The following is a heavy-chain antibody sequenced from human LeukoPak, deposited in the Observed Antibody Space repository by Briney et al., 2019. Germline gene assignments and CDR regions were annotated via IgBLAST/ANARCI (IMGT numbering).Heavy chain of an antibody. Sequence: PGGSLRLSCAASGFTFSSYAMSWVRQAPGKGLEWVSAISGSGGSTYYADSVKGRFTISRDNSKNTLYLQMNSLRAEDTAVYYCARSYNWNDGLFDYWGQGTLVTVSS. CDR2: ISGSGGST. V-gene: IGHV3-23*01. D-gene: IGHD1-20*01. J-gene: IGHJ4*02. CDR1: GFTFSSYA. CDR3: ARSYNWNDGLFDY.